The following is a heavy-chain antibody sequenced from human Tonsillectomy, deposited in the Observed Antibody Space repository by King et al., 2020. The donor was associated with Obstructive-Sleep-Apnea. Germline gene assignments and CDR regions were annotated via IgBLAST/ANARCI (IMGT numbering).Heavy chain of an antibody. CDR3: VSFPYGVAFDI. CDR1: GFTFDDYA. Sequence: VQLVESGGGVVRPGGSLRLSCVASGFTFDDYAMSWVRQAPGKGLEWVSGIEWNGGRTGYADSVKGRFTISRDNAKNSLYLQMNTLRAEDTALYHCVSFPYGVAFDIWGQGTMVTVSS. V-gene: IGHV3-20*01. J-gene: IGHJ3*02. CDR2: IEWNGGRT. D-gene: IGHD4-17*01.